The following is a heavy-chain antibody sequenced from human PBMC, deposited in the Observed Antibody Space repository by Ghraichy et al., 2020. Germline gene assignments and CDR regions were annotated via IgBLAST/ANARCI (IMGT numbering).Heavy chain of an antibody. CDR2: ISGSGGST. Sequence: LSLTCAASGFTFSSYAMSWVRQAPGKGLEWVSAISGSGGSTYYADSVKGRFTISRDNSKNTLYLQMNSLRAEDTAVYYCAKVLSSSRYSSSWYTRTPGGLGYFDYWGQGTLVTVSS. CDR1: GFTFSSYA. D-gene: IGHD6-13*01. J-gene: IGHJ4*02. CDR3: AKVLSSSRYSSSWYTRTPGGLGYFDY. V-gene: IGHV3-23*01.